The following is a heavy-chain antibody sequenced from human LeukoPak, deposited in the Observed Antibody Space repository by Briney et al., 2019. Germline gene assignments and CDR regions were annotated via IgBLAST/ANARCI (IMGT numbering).Heavy chain of an antibody. CDR2: IIPVLGTT. J-gene: IGHJ4*02. D-gene: IGHD4-23*01. V-gene: IGHV1-69*13. Sequence: GASVKVSCKASGGTFSRYAISWVRQAPGQGLEWMGGIIPVLGTTNYAQTFQNKVTITADESTSTTYMELSSLRSEDTAVYYCARERVYTTVVTAYDYWGQGTLVTVSS. CDR1: GGTFSRYA. CDR3: ARERVYTTVVTAYDY.